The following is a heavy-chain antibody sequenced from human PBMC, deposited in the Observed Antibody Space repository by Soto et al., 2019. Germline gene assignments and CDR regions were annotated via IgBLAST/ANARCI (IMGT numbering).Heavy chain of an antibody. Sequence: EVQLVESGGGVVRPGGSLRLSCAASGFTFDDYGMSWVRQAPGKGLEWVSGIKWNGGGTGYADSVKGRFTISRDNAKNYLYMQMKSMRAEDTALYYCARDHGWDISSCDYWGQGTLVTVSS. CDR3: ARDHGWDISSCDY. V-gene: IGHV3-20*04. D-gene: IGHD6-13*01. CDR1: GFTFDDYG. J-gene: IGHJ4*02. CDR2: IKWNGGGT.